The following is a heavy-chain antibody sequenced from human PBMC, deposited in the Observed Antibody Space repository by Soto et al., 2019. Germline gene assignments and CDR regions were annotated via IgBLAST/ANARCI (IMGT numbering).Heavy chain of an antibody. CDR3: AKDLKVRYSSSWDDAFDI. CDR2: ISGSGGST. CDR1: GFTFSSYA. V-gene: IGHV3-23*01. Sequence: GGSLRLSCAASGFTFSSYAMSWVRQAPGKGLEWVSAISGSGGSTYYADSVKGRFTISRDNSKNTMYLQMNSLRAEDMAVYYCAKDLKVRYSSSWDDAFDIWGQGTMVTVSS. D-gene: IGHD6-13*01. J-gene: IGHJ3*02.